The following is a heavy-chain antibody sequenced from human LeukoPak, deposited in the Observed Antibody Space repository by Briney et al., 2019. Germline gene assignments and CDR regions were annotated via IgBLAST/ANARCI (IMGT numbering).Heavy chain of an antibody. CDR2: IYYSGST. D-gene: IGHD5-24*01. CDR3: ARAGRRDGYIDYFDY. CDR1: GGSISSYY. V-gene: IGHV4-59*01. Sequence: SETLCLTCTVSGGSISSYYWSWIRQPPGKGLEWIGYIYYSGSTNYNPSLKSRVTISVDTSKNQFSLKLSSVTAADTAVYYRARAGRRDGYIDYFDYWGQGTLVTVSS. J-gene: IGHJ4*02.